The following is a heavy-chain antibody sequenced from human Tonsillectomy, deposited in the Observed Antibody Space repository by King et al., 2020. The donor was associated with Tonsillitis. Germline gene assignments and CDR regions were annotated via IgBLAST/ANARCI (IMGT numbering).Heavy chain of an antibody. V-gene: IGHV3-23*04. CDR1: GFTFSSYA. CDR2: ISGSGGST. J-gene: IGHJ4*02. CDR3: AKCGGDFWGGLGPPDY. D-gene: IGHD3-3*01. Sequence: VQLVESGGGLVQPGGSLRLSCAASGFTFSSYAMSWVRQAPGKGLEWVSAISGSGGSTYYADSVKGRFTISRDNSKNTLYLQMNSLRAEDTAVYYCAKCGGDFWGGLGPPDYWGQGTLVTVSS.